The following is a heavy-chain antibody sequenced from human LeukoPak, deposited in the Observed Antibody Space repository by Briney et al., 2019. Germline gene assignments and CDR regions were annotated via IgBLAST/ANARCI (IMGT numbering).Heavy chain of an antibody. CDR2: IYYSRST. J-gene: IGHJ6*01. CDR1: GGSISSYY. Sequence: SETLPLTCSVSGGSISSYYWSWIRQPPGKGLEGLADIYYSRSTNYNPCLKSQVTISVDTSNTQFSLKLSSVTAADTAVYYCAREERNGDYYYGMDVWGQETTVTVSS. D-gene: IGHD1-1*01. V-gene: IGHV4-59*01. CDR3: AREERNGDYYYGMDV.